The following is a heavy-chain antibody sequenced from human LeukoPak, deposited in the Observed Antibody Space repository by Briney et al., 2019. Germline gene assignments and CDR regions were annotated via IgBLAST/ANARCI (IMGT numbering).Heavy chain of an antibody. CDR3: ARVRGGSGRSYAADAFDI. V-gene: IGHV3-30*02. J-gene: IGHJ3*02. CDR2: MQYDGSIK. CDR1: GFTFSSYD. Sequence: GGSLRLSCAASGFTFSSYDMHWVRQAPGKGLEWVAFMQYDGSIKYYADSVKGRFTISRDNAKSTLYLQMNSLRAEDTAVYYCARVRGGSGRSYAADAFDIWGQGTMVTVSS. D-gene: IGHD1-26*01.